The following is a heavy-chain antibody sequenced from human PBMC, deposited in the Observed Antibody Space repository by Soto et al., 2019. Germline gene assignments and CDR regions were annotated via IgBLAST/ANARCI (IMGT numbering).Heavy chain of an antibody. V-gene: IGHV1-69*13. CDR2: IIPIFGTT. Sequence: SVKVSCKASGGTLSSYAISSVRQAPGQGLQWMGGIIPIFGTTNYAQKFQGRVTITADESTSTVYMELSSLRSEDTAVYYGAKVTDSNFLYWGQGALVTVSS. CDR3: AKVTDSNFLY. D-gene: IGHD4-4*01. J-gene: IGHJ4*02. CDR1: GGTLSSYA.